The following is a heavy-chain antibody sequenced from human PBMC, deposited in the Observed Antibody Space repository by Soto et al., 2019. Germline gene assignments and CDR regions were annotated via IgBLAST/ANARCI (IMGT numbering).Heavy chain of an antibody. V-gene: IGHV3-33*01. J-gene: IGHJ4*02. Sequence: QVQLVESGGGVVQPGRSLRLSCAASGFTFSTDGMYWVRQAPGKGLEWVAVIWYDGSNKYYVDSVKGRFTISRDNSKNTLYLQMHSLRAEDTAVYYCLAYCGGDCYRGGYWGQGTLVTVSS. D-gene: IGHD2-21*02. CDR2: IWYDGSNK. CDR1: GFTFSTDG. CDR3: LAYCGGDCYRGGY.